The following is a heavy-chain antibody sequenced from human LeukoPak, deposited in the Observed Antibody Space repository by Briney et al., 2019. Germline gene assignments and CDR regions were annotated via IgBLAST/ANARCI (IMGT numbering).Heavy chain of an antibody. J-gene: IGHJ4*02. D-gene: IGHD2/OR15-2a*01. CDR3: AMTSDYFRFDY. V-gene: IGHV4-39*01. Sequence: PSETLSLTCTVSGGSISSSSYHWRWVRQPPDKGLEWIGTIYYSGSIYYNPSLKSRLTISVDTSNNQFSLKLSSVTAADTAVYYCAMTSDYFRFDYWGQGALVTVSS. CDR1: GGSISSSSYH. CDR2: IYYSGSI.